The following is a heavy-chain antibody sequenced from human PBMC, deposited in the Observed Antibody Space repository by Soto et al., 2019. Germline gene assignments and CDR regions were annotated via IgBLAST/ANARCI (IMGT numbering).Heavy chain of an antibody. J-gene: IGHJ4*02. V-gene: IGHV3-21*01. CDR2: ISSRSSNI. D-gene: IGHD3-22*01. CDR1: GFTFNIYR. CDR3: ARDTKMLAPLIYMDH. Sequence: PGGSLRLSCAASGFTFNIYRMNWVRQAPGKGLEWVSSISSRSSNIDYADSVKGRFTITRDNANNSLYLQMNNLSADDTAVYYCARDTKMLAPLIYMDHWGRGTLVTVSS.